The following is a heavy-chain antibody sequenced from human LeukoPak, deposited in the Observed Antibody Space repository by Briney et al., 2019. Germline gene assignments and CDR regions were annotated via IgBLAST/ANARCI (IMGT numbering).Heavy chain of an antibody. D-gene: IGHD5-12*01. Sequence: GGSLRLSCAASGFTFSSYAMSWVRQAPGKGLEWVSAISGSGGSTYYADSVKGRFTISRDNSKNTLYLQMNSLRAEDTAVYYCAKIYRIVATITDAFDIWGQGTMVTVSS. CDR3: AKIYRIVATITDAFDI. CDR1: GFTFSSYA. J-gene: IGHJ3*02. V-gene: IGHV3-23*01. CDR2: ISGSGGST.